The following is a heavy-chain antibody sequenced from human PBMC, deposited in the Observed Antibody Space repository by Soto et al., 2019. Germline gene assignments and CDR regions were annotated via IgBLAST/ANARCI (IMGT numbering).Heavy chain of an antibody. J-gene: IGHJ4*02. CDR3: ARGGVDVVATSAFDY. V-gene: IGHV1-69*01. CDR2: IIPIIGTA. D-gene: IGHD5-12*01. Sequence: QVQLVHSGAEVKKPGSSVKVSCKASGGTFNNYAISWVRQAPGQGLEWMGGIIPIIGTADYAHKFQGRLAISADESTGTTFMELSSLRSEDTALYYCARGGVDVVATSAFDYWGQGTLVTVSS. CDR1: GGTFNNYA.